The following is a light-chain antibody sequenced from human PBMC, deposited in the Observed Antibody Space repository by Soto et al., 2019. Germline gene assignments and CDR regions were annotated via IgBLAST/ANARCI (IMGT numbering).Light chain of an antibody. CDR1: QSVSSTF. CDR3: QQFDSSVT. Sequence: EIVLTQSPGSLSLSPGERATLSCRASQSVSSTFFAWYQQRPGQAPRLLMYGASSRATGIPERFSGSGSGTDFTLTICRLEPEDFAVYYCQQFDSSVTFGQGTKVEIK. J-gene: IGKJ1*01. V-gene: IGKV3-20*01. CDR2: GAS.